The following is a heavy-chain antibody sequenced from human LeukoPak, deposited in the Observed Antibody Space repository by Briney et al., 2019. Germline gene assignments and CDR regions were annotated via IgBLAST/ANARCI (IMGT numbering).Heavy chain of an antibody. CDR1: GYTFTGYY. V-gene: IGHV1-2*02. D-gene: IGHD3-10*01. CDR2: INPSSGGT. CDR3: ARDLLLWFGELFLQAYGMDV. Sequence: ASVKVSCKASGYTFTGYYMHWVRQAPGQGLEWMGWINPSSGGTNYAQKFQGRVTMTRDASISTAYMELSRLRSDDTAVYYCARDLLLWFGELFLQAYGMDVWGQGTTVTVSS. J-gene: IGHJ6*02.